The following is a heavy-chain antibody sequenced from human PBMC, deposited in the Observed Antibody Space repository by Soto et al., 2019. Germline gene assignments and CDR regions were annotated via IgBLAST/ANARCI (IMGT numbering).Heavy chain of an antibody. CDR3: AREGYGDYDRGAFDI. CDR2: IYHSGST. Sequence: SETLSLTCAVSGGSISSSKWWSWVRQPPGKGLEWIGEIYHSGSTNYNPSLKSRVTISVDKSKNQFSLKLSSVTAADTAVYYCAREGYGDYDRGAFDIWGQGTMVTVSS. V-gene: IGHV4-4*02. J-gene: IGHJ3*02. D-gene: IGHD4-17*01. CDR1: GGSISSSKW.